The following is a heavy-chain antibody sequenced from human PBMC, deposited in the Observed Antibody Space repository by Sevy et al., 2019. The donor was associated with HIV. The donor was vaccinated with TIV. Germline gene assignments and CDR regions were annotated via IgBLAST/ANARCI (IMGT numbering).Heavy chain of an antibody. CDR1: GFTFDDYA. D-gene: IGHD2-8*01. CDR2: ISWNSGSI. Sequence: GGSLRLSCAASGFTFDDYAMHWVRQAPGKGLEWVSGISWNSGSIGYADSVKGRFTISRDNAKNSLYLQMNSLRAEDTALYYCAKDLLPGYCTNDVCDGGMDVWGQGTTVTVSS. V-gene: IGHV3-9*01. CDR3: AKDLLPGYCTNDVCDGGMDV. J-gene: IGHJ6*02.